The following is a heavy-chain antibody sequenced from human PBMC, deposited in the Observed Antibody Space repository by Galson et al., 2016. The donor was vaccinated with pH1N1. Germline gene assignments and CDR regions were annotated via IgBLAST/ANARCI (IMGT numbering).Heavy chain of an antibody. CDR1: GYTFTYYA. CDR3: ARNCSSSSCHVDY. V-gene: IGHV7-4-1*02. Sequence: CKASGYTFTYYAMNWVRQAPGQGLEWMGWINTNTGNPTYAQGFTGRFVFSLDTSVSTAYLQISSLKAEDTAVYYCARNCSSSSCHVDYWGQGTLVTVSS. J-gene: IGHJ4*02. D-gene: IGHD2-2*01. CDR2: INTNTGNP.